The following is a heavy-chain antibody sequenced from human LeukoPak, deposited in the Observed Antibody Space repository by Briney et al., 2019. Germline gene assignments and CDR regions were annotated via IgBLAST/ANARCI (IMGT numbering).Heavy chain of an antibody. Sequence: GGSLRLSCAASGFTFSSYGMHWVRQAPGKGLEWVAVISYDGSNKYYADSVKGRFTISRDNSKNTLYLQMNSLRAEDTAVYYCAKVGEWGYSNYFRAYYYYYMDVWGKGTTVTVSS. CDR3: AKVGEWGYSNYFRAYYYYYMDV. CDR2: ISYDGSNK. CDR1: GFTFSSYG. V-gene: IGHV3-30*18. J-gene: IGHJ6*03. D-gene: IGHD4-11*01.